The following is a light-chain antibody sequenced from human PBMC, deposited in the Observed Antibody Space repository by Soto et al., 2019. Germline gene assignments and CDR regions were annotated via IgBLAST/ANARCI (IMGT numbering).Light chain of an antibody. V-gene: IGKV3-15*01. CDR2: GAS. Sequence: EIVMTQSPATLSVSPGERATLSCRASQSVSSNLAWYQQKPGQAPRLLIYGASTRATGIPARFSGSGSGTEFTLTISSLQSEDFATYYCQRLNTLLTFGGGTKVEIK. CDR3: QRLNTLLT. CDR1: QSVSSN. J-gene: IGKJ4*01.